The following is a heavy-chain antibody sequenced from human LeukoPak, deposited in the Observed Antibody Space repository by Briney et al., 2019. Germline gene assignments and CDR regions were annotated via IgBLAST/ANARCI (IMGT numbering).Heavy chain of an antibody. J-gene: IGHJ4*02. Sequence: PSETLSLTCTVSGASISGYYWSWIRQPPGKGLEWIGFIHTSGGSNDNPSLRSRLSISVNTSKNQFSLRLSSVTAADTAIYYCARVFHWNSRAGSSYYFDYWGQGTLVTASS. V-gene: IGHV4-4*09. CDR3: ARVFHWNSRAGSSYYFDY. CDR1: GASISGYY. CDR2: IHTSGGS. D-gene: IGHD1-7*01.